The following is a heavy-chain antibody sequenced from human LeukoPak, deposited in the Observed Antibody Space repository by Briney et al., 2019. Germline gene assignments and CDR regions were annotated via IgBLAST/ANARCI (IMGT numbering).Heavy chain of an antibody. D-gene: IGHD6-19*01. CDR3: ARDKRVAVAGTYIYYYYMDV. V-gene: IGHV4-39*07. J-gene: IGHJ6*03. Sequence: SETLSLTCTVSGGSISSSSYYWGWIRQPPRKGLEWIGSMYYSGSTYYNPSLKSRVTISVDTSKNQFSLKLSSVTAADTAVYYCARDKRVAVAGTYIYYYYMDVWGNGTTVTISS. CDR1: GGSISSSSYY. CDR2: MYYSGST.